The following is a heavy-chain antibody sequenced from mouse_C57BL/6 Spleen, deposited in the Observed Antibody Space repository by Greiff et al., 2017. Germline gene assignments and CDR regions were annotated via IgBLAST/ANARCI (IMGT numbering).Heavy chain of an antibody. Sequence: EVQLQESGPGLVKPSQSLSLTCSVTGYSITSGYYWNWIRQFPGNKLEWMGYISYDGSNNYNPSLKNRISITRDTSKNQFFLKLNSVTTGDTATYYCARRDYGSTLDYWGQGTTLTVSS. CDR2: ISYDGSN. J-gene: IGHJ2*01. V-gene: IGHV3-6*01. CDR3: ARRDYGSTLDY. D-gene: IGHD1-1*01. CDR1: GYSITSGYY.